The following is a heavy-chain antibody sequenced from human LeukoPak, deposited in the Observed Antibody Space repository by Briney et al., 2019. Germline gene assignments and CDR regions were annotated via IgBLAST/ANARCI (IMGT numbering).Heavy chain of an antibody. CDR3: ARDLPPAHERPRRYYYSYGVDV. Sequence: ASVKVSCKASGGTFSSYAISWVRQAPGQGLEWMGGIIPIFGTANYAQKFQGRVTITADESTSTAYMELSSLRSEDTAVYYCARDLPPAHERPRRYYYSYGVDVWGKGTTVTVSS. V-gene: IGHV1-69*13. J-gene: IGHJ6*04. CDR2: IIPIFGTA. CDR1: GGTFSSYA. D-gene: IGHD2-2*01.